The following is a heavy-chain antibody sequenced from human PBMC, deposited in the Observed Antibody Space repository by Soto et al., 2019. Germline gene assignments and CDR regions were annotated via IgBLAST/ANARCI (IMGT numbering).Heavy chain of an antibody. J-gene: IGHJ4*02. D-gene: IGHD3-22*01. CDR1: GYSFTSYW. CDR3: ARHAFSYHYDSSVSNLAY. V-gene: IGHV5-51*01. CDR2: IYPGDSDT. Sequence: GESLKISCKGSGYSFTSYWIGWVRQMPGKGLEWMGIIYPGDSDTRYSPSFQGQVTISADKSISTAYLQWSSLKASDTAMYYCARHAFSYHYDSSVSNLAYSGQGPLVSVSS.